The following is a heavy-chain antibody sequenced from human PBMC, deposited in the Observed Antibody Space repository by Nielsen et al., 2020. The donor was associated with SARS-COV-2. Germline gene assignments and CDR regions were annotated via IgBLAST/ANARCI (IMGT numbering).Heavy chain of an antibody. CDR3: ARDSVAATGQIYFYGFDV. CDR1: GFTFSSYW. D-gene: IGHD2-15*01. CDR2: IKEDGSEK. J-gene: IGHJ6*02. V-gene: IGHV3-7*03. Sequence: GGSLRLSCAASGFTFSSYWMSWVRQAPGKGLEWVANIKEDGSEKYHVDSVKGRFSISRDNAKNSLYLQMNSLRVEDTAVYYCARDSVAATGQIYFYGFDVWGQGTTVTVSS.